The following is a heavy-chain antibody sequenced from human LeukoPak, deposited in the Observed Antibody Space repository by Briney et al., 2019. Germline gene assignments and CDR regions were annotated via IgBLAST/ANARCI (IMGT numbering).Heavy chain of an antibody. J-gene: IGHJ4*02. CDR2: IKSDGITI. CDR3: LRDLNWSLDQ. V-gene: IGHV3-74*01. CDR1: GFTFSNYM. D-gene: IGHD1-20*01. Sequence: GGSLRLSCAASGFTFSNYMMHWVRQAPGKGLVWVSRIKSDGITITYADSVKGRFTISRDNAKDTLYLQMNSLRAEDTAVYYCLRDLNWSLDQWGQGTLVTVSS.